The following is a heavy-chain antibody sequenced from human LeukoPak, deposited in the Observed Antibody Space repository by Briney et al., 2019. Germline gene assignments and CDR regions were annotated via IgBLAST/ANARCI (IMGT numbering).Heavy chain of an antibody. Sequence: SDPLSLTCTVSSRSNSSGGYYCRSIRQHPGKGLGWIEFIYYCGSTCYHPSLTSQHTPSVDTSKNQFSLKLSSVTGADTAVYYCARVEVRGVIIGYWGEGRLVTVSS. CDR2: IYYCGST. D-gene: IGHD3-10*01. V-gene: IGHV4-31*01. CDR3: ARVEVRGVIIGY. CDR1: SRSNSSGGYY. J-gene: IGHJ4*02.